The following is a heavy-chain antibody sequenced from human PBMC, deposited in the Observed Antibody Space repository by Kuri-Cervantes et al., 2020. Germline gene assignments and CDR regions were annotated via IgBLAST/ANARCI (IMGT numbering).Heavy chain of an antibody. V-gene: IGHV4-39*01. J-gene: IGHJ6*03. D-gene: IGHD6-13*01. CDR3: ARHGYSSSWYVYYHYYMDV. Sequence: GSLRLSCTVSGGSISSGSYQWGWIRQPPGKGLEWIGNIYYSGSTYYNPSLKSRVTISVDTSKNQFSLKLSSVTAADTAVYYCARHGYSSSWYVYYHYYMDVWGKGTTVTVSS. CDR2: IYYSGST. CDR1: GGSISSGSYQ.